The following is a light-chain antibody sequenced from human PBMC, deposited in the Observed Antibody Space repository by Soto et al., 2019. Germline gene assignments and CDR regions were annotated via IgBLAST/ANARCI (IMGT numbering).Light chain of an antibody. J-gene: IGKJ1*01. V-gene: IGKV3-15*01. CDR2: DAS. CDR3: QQYNKWPRT. Sequence: ETVLTQSLATLSVSPGERATLSCLASQSVSSALAWYQQKPGLPPRLLIYDASTRATGILARFSGSGSGTDFTLTISSLQSQDFAVYYCQQYNKWPRTFGQGTKVDIK. CDR1: QSVSSA.